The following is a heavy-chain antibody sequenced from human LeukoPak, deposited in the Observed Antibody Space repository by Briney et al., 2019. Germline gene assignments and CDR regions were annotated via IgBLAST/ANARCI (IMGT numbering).Heavy chain of an antibody. CDR1: GGSISSSSYY. D-gene: IGHD2-2*02. CDR2: IYYSGST. V-gene: IGHV4-39*01. J-gene: IGHJ4*02. CDR3: ARRDFVVVPAAIRAREAHLGYFDY. Sequence: SETLSLTCTVSGGSISSSSYYWGWIRQPPGKGLEWIGSIYYSGSTYYNPSLKSRVTISVDTSKNQFSLKLSSVTAADTAVYYCARRDFVVVPAAIRAREAHLGYFDYWGQGTLVTVSS.